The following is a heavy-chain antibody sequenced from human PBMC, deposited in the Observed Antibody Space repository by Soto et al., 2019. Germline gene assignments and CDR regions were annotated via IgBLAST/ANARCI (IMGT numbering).Heavy chain of an antibody. CDR2: ISSYNGNT. D-gene: IGHD3-9*01. CDR3: ARDPIYYDILTGYFHDHYYYYYMDV. CDR1: GYTFTSYG. J-gene: IGHJ6*03. V-gene: IGHV1-18*01. Sequence: GASVKVSCKASGYTFTSYGLSWVRQAPGQGLEWMAWISSYNGNTSYAQKFQGRVTMTRDTSTSTAYMELSSLRSEDTAVYYCARDPIYYDILTGYFHDHYYYYYMDVWGKGTTVTVSS.